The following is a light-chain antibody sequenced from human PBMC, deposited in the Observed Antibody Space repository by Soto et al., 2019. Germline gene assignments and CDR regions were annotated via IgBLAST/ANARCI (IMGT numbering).Light chain of an antibody. CDR1: QSVSSY. J-gene: IGKJ4*01. V-gene: IGKV3-11*01. Sequence: EIVLTQSPATLSLSPGERATLSCRASQSVSSYLAWYQQKPGQAPRLLIYDASNMATGIPARFSGSGSGTDFTIPISRLEPEDFAVYYCQQRSNWPLLTFGGGTKVEIK. CDR2: DAS. CDR3: QQRSNWPLLT.